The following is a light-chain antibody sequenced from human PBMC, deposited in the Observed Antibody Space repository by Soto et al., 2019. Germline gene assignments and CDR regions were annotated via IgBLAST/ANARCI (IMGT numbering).Light chain of an antibody. CDR2: DVN. J-gene: IGLJ1*01. CDR1: SSDVGIYDY. Sequence: QSALTQPASVSGSPGQSITFSCTGTSSDVGIYDYVSWHQQYPGKAPKLIIYDVNNRPSGVSSPFSGSKSGNTASLTISRLQTEDEAHYYCCAYSTSGTHVFGTGTKLTVL. CDR3: CAYSTSGTHV. V-gene: IGLV2-14*03.